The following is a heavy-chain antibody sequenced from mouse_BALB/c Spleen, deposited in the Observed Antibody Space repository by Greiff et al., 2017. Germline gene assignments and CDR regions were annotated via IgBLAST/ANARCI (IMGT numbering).Heavy chain of an antibody. V-gene: IGHV5-12-1*01. CDR1: GFAFSSYD. J-gene: IGHJ2*01. CDR2: ISSGGGST. Sequence: EVKLVESGGGLVKPGGSLKLSCAASGFAFSSYDMSWVRQTPEKRLEWVAYISSGGGSTYYPDTVKGRFTISRDNAKNTLYLQMSSLKSEDTAMYYCARQAHYYGFDYWGQGTTLTVSS. CDR3: ARQAHYYGFDY. D-gene: IGHD1-2*01.